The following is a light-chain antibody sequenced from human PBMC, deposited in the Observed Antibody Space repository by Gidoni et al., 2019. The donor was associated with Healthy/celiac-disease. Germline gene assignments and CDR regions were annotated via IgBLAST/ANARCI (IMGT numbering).Light chain of an antibody. V-gene: IGKV1-39*01. Sequence: DIQFTQSPSSLSASVGDRVTITCRASQSISSYLNWYQQKPGKAPKLLIYAASSLQSGVPSRFSGSGSGTDFTLTISSLQPEDFATYYCQQSYSTPWTFXQXTKVEIK. CDR3: QQSYSTPWT. CDR1: QSISSY. J-gene: IGKJ1*01. CDR2: AAS.